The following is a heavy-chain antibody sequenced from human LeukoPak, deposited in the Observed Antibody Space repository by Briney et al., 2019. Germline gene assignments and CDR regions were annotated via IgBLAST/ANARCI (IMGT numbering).Heavy chain of an antibody. CDR3: ARHDFWGGYHWFDP. Sequence: ASVKVSCKASGYTFTSYGVTWVRQAPGQGLEWMGWISAYNDNTNYAQKLQGRVTMTTDTSTSTAYMELRSLRSDDTAVYYCARHDFWGGYHWFDPWGQGTLVTVSS. D-gene: IGHD3-3*01. J-gene: IGHJ5*02. V-gene: IGHV1-18*01. CDR1: GYTFTSYG. CDR2: ISAYNDNT.